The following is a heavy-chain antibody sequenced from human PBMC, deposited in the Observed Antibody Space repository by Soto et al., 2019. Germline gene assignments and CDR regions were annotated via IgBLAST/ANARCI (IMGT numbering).Heavy chain of an antibody. V-gene: IGHV2-5*02. J-gene: IGHJ4*02. CDR3: EPTYTIGWYTGPFDY. D-gene: IGHD6-19*01. CDR2: IYWDDDK. Sequence: QITLKESGPTLVKPTQTLTLTCTFSGFSLSTSGVGVGWIRQPPGKALEWLALIYWDDDKRYSPSLKSRLTTPKNTPKNQGALTITNMDPLDPSTYYGEPTYTIGWYTGPFDYWGQGTLVTVSS. CDR1: GFSLSTSGVG.